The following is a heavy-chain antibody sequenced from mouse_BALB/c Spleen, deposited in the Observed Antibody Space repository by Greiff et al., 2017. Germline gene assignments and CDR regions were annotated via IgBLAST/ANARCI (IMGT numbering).Heavy chain of an antibody. CDR2: IYPGDGDT. J-gene: IGHJ2*01. Sequence: VQLQQSGAELARPGASVKLSCKASGYTFTSYWMQWVKQRPGQGLEWIGAIYPGDGDTRYSQKFKGKATLTADRSSSTAYMQLSSLASEDSAVYYCARTVRLDYWGQGTTLTVSS. CDR3: ARTVRLDY. V-gene: IGHV1-87*01. CDR1: GYTFTSYW. D-gene: IGHD2-14*01.